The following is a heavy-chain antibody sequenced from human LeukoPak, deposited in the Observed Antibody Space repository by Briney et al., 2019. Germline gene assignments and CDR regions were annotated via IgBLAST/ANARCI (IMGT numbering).Heavy chain of an antibody. CDR2: ISSSSSYI. D-gene: IGHD1/OR15-1a*01. V-gene: IGHV3-21*04. CDR3: AKQHAATGGYFDY. CDR1: GSTFSSYS. Sequence: PGGSLRLSCAASGSTFSSYSMNWVRQAPGKGLEWVSSISSSSSYIYYADSVKGRFTISRDNSKYTLYLQMNSLRAEDTAVYYCAKQHAATGGYFDYWGQGTLVTVSS. J-gene: IGHJ4*02.